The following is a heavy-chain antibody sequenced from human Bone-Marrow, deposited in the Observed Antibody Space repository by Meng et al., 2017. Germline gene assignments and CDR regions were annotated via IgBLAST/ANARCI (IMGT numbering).Heavy chain of an antibody. CDR1: GFTFSSYG. Sequence: QVQLGGSGGGVGPPGRFLSLVCAAFGFTFSSYGMHWVRQAPGKGLEWVAVIWYDGSNKYYADSVKGRFTISRDNSKNTLYLQMNSLRAEDTAVYYCARDDWGPIGYWGQGTLVTVSS. J-gene: IGHJ4*02. CDR2: IWYDGSNK. V-gene: IGHV3-33*01. D-gene: IGHD7-27*01. CDR3: ARDDWGPIGY.